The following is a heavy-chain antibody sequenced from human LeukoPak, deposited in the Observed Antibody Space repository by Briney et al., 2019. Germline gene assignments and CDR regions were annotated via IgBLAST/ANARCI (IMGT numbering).Heavy chain of an antibody. CDR2: ISAGGDST. CDR3: AKGHYIYDY. Sequence: GGSLRLSCAASGLSFSRYGMTWVRQAPGKGLEWVSTISAGGDSTYYADSVKGRFTISRDNSKNTLYLQMNSLRAEDTAIYYCAKGHYIYDYWGQGTLVTVSS. V-gene: IGHV3-23*01. D-gene: IGHD3-10*01. J-gene: IGHJ4*02. CDR1: GLSFSRYG.